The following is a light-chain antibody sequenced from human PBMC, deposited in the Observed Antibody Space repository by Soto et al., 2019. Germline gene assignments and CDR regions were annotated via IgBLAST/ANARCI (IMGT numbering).Light chain of an antibody. CDR2: LGS. CDR3: MQPLQSWT. CDR1: QSLLHSNGYNY. V-gene: IGKV2-28*01. J-gene: IGKJ1*01. Sequence: DVVMTQTPLSLSVAPGQPASIYCRSSQSLLHSNGYNYLDWYLQKPGQSPQLLIYLGSNRASGVPARFSCSGSGTDFTLKISRVEAEDVGVYYCMQPLQSWTFGPGTKVDIK.